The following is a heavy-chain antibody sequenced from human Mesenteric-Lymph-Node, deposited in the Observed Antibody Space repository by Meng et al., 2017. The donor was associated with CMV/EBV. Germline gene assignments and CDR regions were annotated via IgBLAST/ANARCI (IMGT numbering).Heavy chain of an antibody. CDR3: ASEDCGSTSYYTGGIDY. CDR1: GYTFTGYY. Sequence: ASVKVSCKASGYTFTGYYMHWVRQAPGQGLEWMGWINPNSGDTDYAQKFQGRITLARDTSISTAYMELSRLRSDDAAEYYCASEDCGSTSYYTGGIDYWGQGTLVTVSS. V-gene: IGHV1-2*02. J-gene: IGHJ4*01. D-gene: IGHD2-2*02. CDR2: INPNSGDT.